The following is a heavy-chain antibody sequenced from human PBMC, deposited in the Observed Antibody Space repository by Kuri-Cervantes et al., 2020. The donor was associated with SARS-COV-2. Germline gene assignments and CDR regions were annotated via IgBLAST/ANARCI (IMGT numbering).Heavy chain of an antibody. CDR3: AREGPYGSGSYFDY. Sequence: SQTLSLTCVVSGGAINTYNWWTWVRQPPGKGLQWIGEIFHDGSTKLNPSLSLRGRVTMSLDKSKNRFSLNLTSVTAADTAVYYCAREGPYGSGSYFDYWGQGTLVTVSS. V-gene: IGHV4-4*02. D-gene: IGHD3-10*01. J-gene: IGHJ4*02. CDR2: IFHDGST. CDR1: GGAINTYNW.